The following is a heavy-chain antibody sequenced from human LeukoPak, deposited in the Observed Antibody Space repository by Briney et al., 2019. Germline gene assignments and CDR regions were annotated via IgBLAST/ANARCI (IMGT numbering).Heavy chain of an antibody. V-gene: IGHV3-23*01. J-gene: IGHJ4*02. CDR3: ARPDFWSGYPDDY. Sequence: GGSLRLSCVVSGITVSNYGMSWVRQAPGKGLEWVSGISESGGGTNYADSVKGRFFISRDNAKNTLYLQMNSLRAEDTAVYYCARPDFWSGYPDDYWGQGTLVTVSS. CDR1: GITVSNYG. CDR2: ISESGGGT. D-gene: IGHD3-3*01.